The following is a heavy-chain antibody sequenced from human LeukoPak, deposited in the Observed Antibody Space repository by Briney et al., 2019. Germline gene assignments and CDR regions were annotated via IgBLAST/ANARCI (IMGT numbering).Heavy chain of an antibody. D-gene: IGHD6-13*01. CDR3: ARDGDSSSWYGDFDY. CDR2: IYYSGST. CDR1: GFTFSSYW. Sequence: GTLSLTCAASGFTFSSYWMSWVRQAPGKGLEWIGYIYYSGSTNYNPSLKSRVTISVDTSKNQFSLKLSSVTAADTAVYYCARDGDSSSWYGDFDYWGQGTLVTVSS. J-gene: IGHJ4*02. V-gene: IGHV4-59*01.